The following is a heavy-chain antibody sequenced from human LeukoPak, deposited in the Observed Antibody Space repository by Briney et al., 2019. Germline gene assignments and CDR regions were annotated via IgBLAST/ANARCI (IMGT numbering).Heavy chain of an antibody. CDR2: INPNSGGT. CDR1: GYTFTSYG. CDR3: ARVTGGSYYAFDY. J-gene: IGHJ4*02. D-gene: IGHD1-26*01. Sequence: ASVKVSCKASGYTFTSYGISWVRQAPGQGLEWMGRINPNSGGTNYAQKFQGRVTMTRDTSISTAYMELSRLRSDDTAVYYCARVTGGSYYAFDYWGQGTLVTVSS. V-gene: IGHV1-2*06.